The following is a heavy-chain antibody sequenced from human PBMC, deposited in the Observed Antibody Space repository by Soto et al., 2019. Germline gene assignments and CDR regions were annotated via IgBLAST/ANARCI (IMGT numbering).Heavy chain of an antibody. D-gene: IGHD6-6*01. V-gene: IGHV4-61*01. CDR2: IYYTGAT. Sequence: LSLTCTVSGGSVSSSFFYWSWVRQPPGQRLEWIGYIYYTGATNYNPSLRSRVTLSVDKSNNQVSLRLNSVTAADTAVYYCAGRLIEAPEWFDPWGPGTLVTVSS. CDR3: AGRLIEAPEWFDP. CDR1: GGSVSSSFFY. J-gene: IGHJ5*02.